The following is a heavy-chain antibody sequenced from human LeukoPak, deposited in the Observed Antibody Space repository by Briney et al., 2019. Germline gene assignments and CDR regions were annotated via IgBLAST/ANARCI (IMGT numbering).Heavy chain of an antibody. CDR3: ARGSSLDY. Sequence: GGSLRLSCAASGFTFSSYWMSWVRQAPGKGLEWVANIKEDGSEKYYVDSVKGRFFISRDNAKNSLYLQMNSLRTEDAAVYYCARGSSLDYWGQGTLVTVSS. CDR2: IKEDGSEK. CDR1: GFTFSSYW. D-gene: IGHD3-10*01. V-gene: IGHV3-7*04. J-gene: IGHJ4*02.